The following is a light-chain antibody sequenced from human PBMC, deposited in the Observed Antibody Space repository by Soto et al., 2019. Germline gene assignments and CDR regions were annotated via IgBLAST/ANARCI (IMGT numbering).Light chain of an antibody. CDR1: ESVRTN. V-gene: IGKV3-11*01. Sequence: ETVVPQSPATLSVSPGETATLSCRASESVRTNLAWYQQKPGQAPRLLIYGASNRATGIPARFSGSGSGTDFTLTLSSLEPEDFAVYYCQQHSHWPPWTFGQGTKVDI. CDR2: GAS. CDR3: QQHSHWPPWT. J-gene: IGKJ1*01.